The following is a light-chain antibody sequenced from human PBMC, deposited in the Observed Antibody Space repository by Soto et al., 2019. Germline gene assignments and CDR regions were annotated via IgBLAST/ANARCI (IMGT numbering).Light chain of an antibody. CDR3: QQYDNLPLT. J-gene: IGKJ3*01. V-gene: IGKV1-33*01. CDR2: DAS. CDR1: QAITNY. Sequence: DIQMTQSPSSLSASVGDRVTITCQASQAITNYLNWYQHKPGKAPKLLIYDASNLETGVPSRFSGSRSGTDFTFTISSLQPEDIATYYCQQYDNLPLTFGPGTKVDI.